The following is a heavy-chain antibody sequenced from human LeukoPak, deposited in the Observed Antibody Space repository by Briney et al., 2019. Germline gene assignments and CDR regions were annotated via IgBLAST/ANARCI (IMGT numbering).Heavy chain of an antibody. J-gene: IGHJ4*02. V-gene: IGHV3-30-3*01. CDR1: GFNFSSYT. D-gene: IGHD6-13*01. CDR2: ISYDGSNK. CDR3: ARDEGSSWPNYFDY. Sequence: GGSLRLSCAASGFNFSSYTMHWVRQAPGKGLEWVAVISYDGSNKYYADSVKGRFTISRDNAKNSLYLQMNSLRAEDTAVYYCARDEGSSWPNYFDYWGQGTLVTVSS.